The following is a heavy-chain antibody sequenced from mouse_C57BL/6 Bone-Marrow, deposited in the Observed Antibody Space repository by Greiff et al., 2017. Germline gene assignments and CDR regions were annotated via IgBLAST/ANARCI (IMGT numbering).Heavy chain of an antibody. CDR2: IRNKANGYTT. Sequence: DVMLVESGGGLVQPGGSLSLSCAASGFTFTDYYMSWVRQPPGKALEWLGFIRNKANGYTTEYSASVKGRFTISRDNFQSILYLQMNALRAEDSATYYCARYLIYDGYYAMDYWGQGTSVTVSS. D-gene: IGHD2-3*01. CDR3: ARYLIYDGYYAMDY. V-gene: IGHV7-3*01. J-gene: IGHJ4*01. CDR1: GFTFTDYY.